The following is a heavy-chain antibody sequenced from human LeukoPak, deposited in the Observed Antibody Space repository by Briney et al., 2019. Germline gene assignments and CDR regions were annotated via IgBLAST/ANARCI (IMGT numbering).Heavy chain of an antibody. Sequence: GGSLTLSCAASGFTFSSYAMSWVRQAPGEGLEWVSAISGSGGSTYYADSVKGRFTISRDNSKNTLYLQMNSLRAEDTAVYYCARLRGRSGRDYWGQGTLVTVSS. J-gene: IGHJ4*02. CDR1: GFTFSSYA. D-gene: IGHD2-15*01. V-gene: IGHV3-23*01. CDR2: ISGSGGST. CDR3: ARLRGRSGRDY.